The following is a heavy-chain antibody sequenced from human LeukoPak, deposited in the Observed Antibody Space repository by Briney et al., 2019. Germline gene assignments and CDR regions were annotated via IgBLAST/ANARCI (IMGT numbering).Heavy chain of an antibody. CDR1: GFTFSDYT. Sequence: GGSLRLSCAATGFTFSDYTLNWVRQAPGKGLEWVSSITGTSTYIYYAASVRGRFTVSRDNTKSSLHLQMDSLTAEDTAVYYCARSSYGSGSRGLKINWLDPWGQGTLVTVSS. J-gene: IGHJ5*02. CDR3: ARSSYGSGSRGLKINWLDP. V-gene: IGHV3-21*04. D-gene: IGHD3-10*01. CDR2: ITGTSTYI.